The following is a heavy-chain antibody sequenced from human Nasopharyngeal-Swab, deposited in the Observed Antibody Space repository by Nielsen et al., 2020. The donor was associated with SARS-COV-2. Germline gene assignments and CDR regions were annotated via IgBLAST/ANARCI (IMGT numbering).Heavy chain of an antibody. CDR3: ARCPGEVGTTYYYYYGMDV. J-gene: IGHJ6*02. D-gene: IGHD1-1*01. Sequence: WIRQPPGKGLEWIGEINHSGSTNYNPSLKSRVTISVDTSKNQFSLKLRSVTAADTAVYYCARCPGEVGTTYYYYYGMDVWGQGTTVTVSS. V-gene: IGHV4-34*01. CDR2: INHSGST.